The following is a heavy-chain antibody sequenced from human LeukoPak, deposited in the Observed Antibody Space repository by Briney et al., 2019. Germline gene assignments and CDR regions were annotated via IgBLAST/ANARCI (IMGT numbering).Heavy chain of an antibody. V-gene: IGHV6-1*01. CDR3: ARDGWPAFDY. Sequence: SQTLSLTCVIAGDSVSSNTAAWNWIRQSLLRGLEWLVRTFYRSKWYNDYAGSVKSRITISPDTSKNHFSLHLDSVTPEDTAMYYCARDGWPAFDYWGQGSLVTVSS. CDR2: TFYRSKWYN. D-gene: IGHD2-15*01. CDR1: GDSVSSNTAA. J-gene: IGHJ4*02.